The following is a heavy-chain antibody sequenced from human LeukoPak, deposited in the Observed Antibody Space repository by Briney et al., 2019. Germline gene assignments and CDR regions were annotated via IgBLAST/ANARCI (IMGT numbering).Heavy chain of an antibody. CDR1: GGSISSGGYY. Sequence: PSQTLSLTCTVSGGSISSGGYYWSWIRQHPGKGLEWIGYIYHSGSTYYNPSLKSRVTISVDTSKNQFSPKLSSVTAADTAVYYCARLPYDFWSGYYPFDYWGQGTLVTVSS. CDR2: IYHSGST. D-gene: IGHD3-3*01. J-gene: IGHJ4*02. CDR3: ARLPYDFWSGYYPFDY. V-gene: IGHV4-31*03.